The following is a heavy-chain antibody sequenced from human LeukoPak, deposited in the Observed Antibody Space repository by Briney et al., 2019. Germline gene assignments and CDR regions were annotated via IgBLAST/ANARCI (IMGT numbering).Heavy chain of an antibody. D-gene: IGHD1-14*01. Sequence: ASVKVSCKASGYTFTGYYMHWVRQAPGQGLEWMGWINPNSGGTNYAQKFQGRVTMTRDTSISTAYMELSRLRSDDTAVYFCARDRIAGTRGDYGLDVWGQGTTVTVSS. CDR1: GYTFTGYY. V-gene: IGHV1-2*02. CDR2: INPNSGGT. CDR3: ARDRIAGTRGDYGLDV. J-gene: IGHJ6*02.